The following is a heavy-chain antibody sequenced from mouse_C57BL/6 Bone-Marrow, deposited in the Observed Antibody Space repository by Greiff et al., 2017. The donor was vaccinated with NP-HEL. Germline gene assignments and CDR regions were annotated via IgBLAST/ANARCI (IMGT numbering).Heavy chain of an antibody. Sequence: EVMLVESGGDLVKPGGSLKLSCAASGFTFSSYGMSWVRQTPDKRLEWVATISSGGSYTYYPDSVKGRFTISRDIAKNTLYLQMSSLKSEDTAMYYGARGCLADWGQGTLVTVSA. CDR3: ARGCLAD. CDR1: GFTFSSYG. V-gene: IGHV5-6*02. CDR2: ISSGGSYT. J-gene: IGHJ3*01.